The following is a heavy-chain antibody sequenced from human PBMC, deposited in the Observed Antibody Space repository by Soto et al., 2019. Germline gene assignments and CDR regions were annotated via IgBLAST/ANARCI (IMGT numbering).Heavy chain of an antibody. J-gene: IGHJ6*02. D-gene: IGHD2-2*01. V-gene: IGHV4-61*01. Sequence: SETLSLTCTVSGASVSSGTYYWCWIRQPPGKGLEWIGYISYSGSTNYNPSLKSRVTISVETSKNQFSLKLTSVTAADTAVYYCARDSVKQVLPGVFYYHVMDVRGQGSTVIVS. CDR2: ISYSGST. CDR1: GASVSSGTYY. CDR3: ARDSVKQVLPGVFYYHVMDV.